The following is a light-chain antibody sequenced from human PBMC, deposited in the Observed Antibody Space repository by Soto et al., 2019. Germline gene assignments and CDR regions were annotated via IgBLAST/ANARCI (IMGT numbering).Light chain of an antibody. CDR3: QSYDSSLRVSV. CDR2: GNS. J-gene: IGLJ2*01. Sequence: QSVLTQPPSVSGAPGQRVTISCTGSSSNIGAGYDVHWYQQLPGTAPKLLISGNSTRPSGVPDRFSGSKSGTSAFLAITGLQAEDEADYYCQSYDSSLRVSVFGGGTKLTVL. V-gene: IGLV1-40*01. CDR1: SSNIGAGYD.